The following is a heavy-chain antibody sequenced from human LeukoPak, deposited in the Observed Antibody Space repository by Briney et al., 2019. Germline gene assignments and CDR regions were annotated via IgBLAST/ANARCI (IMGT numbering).Heavy chain of an antibody. D-gene: IGHD2-2*02. J-gene: IGHJ5*02. V-gene: IGHV4-59*08. Sequence: SETLSLTCTVSGGSISSYYWSWIRQPPGKGLEWIGYIYYSGSTNYNPSLKSRVTISVDTSKNLFSLKLSSVTAADTAVYYCAGVARYCSSTSCYTVSNWFDPWGQGTLVTVSS. CDR2: IYYSGST. CDR1: GGSISSYY. CDR3: AGVARYCSSTSCYTVSNWFDP.